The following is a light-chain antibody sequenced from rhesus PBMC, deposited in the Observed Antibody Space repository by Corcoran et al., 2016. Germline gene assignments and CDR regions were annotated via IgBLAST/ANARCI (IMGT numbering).Light chain of an antibody. Sequence: EIVLTQSPATLSLSPGERATLSCRASQSVSSSLAWSQQKPGQAPRLLIYDASSRATGHPDRFSGSGSGTDFTLTISSLEPGDVGVYYCQQYSNWLTFGGGTKVELK. CDR2: DAS. CDR3: QQYSNWLT. V-gene: IGKV3-35*01. CDR1: QSVSSS. J-gene: IGKJ4*01.